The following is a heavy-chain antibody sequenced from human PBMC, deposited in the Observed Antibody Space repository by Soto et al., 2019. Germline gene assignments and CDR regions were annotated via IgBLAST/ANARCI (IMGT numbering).Heavy chain of an antibody. CDR1: GYSFTSYW. J-gene: IGHJ3*02. Sequence: PGESLKISCKGSGYSFTSYWIGWVRQMPGKGLEWMGIIYPGDSDTRYSPSFQGQVTISADKSISTAYLQWSSLKASDTAMYYCASAFSSGWLNDAFDIWGQGTMVTVSS. D-gene: IGHD6-19*01. CDR3: ASAFSSGWLNDAFDI. V-gene: IGHV5-51*01. CDR2: IYPGDSDT.